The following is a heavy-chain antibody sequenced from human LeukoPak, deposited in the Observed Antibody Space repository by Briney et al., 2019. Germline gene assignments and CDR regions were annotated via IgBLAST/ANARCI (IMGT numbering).Heavy chain of an antibody. CDR2: IYSSGST. V-gene: IGHV4-4*07. J-gene: IGHJ4*02. CDR3: ARVKASSTSLTFDQ. Sequence: SGTLSLTCRVSGGSPNSYYWSWIRQSGGKGLEWIGRIYSSGSTVYNPTLNSPLTMSIDTSKNPFSLTLKTVTATDTAVYNCARVKASSTSLTFDQWGEGALVTVSS. D-gene: IGHD2-2*01. CDR1: GGSPNSYY.